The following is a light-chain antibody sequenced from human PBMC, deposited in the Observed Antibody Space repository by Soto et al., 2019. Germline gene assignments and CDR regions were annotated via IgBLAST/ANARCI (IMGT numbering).Light chain of an antibody. J-gene: IGLJ1*01. CDR1: NSDVGGYNY. Sequence: QSALTQPASVSGSPGQSITISCTGSNSDVGGYNYVSWYQHHPGKAPKLIIFEVSNRPSGISNRFAGSKSGNAASLTISGLQAEDEADYYCSSYSTSNNPYVFGTGTKVTVL. V-gene: IGLV2-14*01. CDR3: SSYSTSNNPYV. CDR2: EVS.